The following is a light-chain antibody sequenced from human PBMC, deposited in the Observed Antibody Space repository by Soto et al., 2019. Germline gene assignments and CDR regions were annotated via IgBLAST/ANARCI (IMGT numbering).Light chain of an antibody. V-gene: IGKV3D-11*03. CDR2: DAS. CDR3: QQRSNWPLT. J-gene: IGKJ4*01. CDR1: QSIGTK. Sequence: PATLSVSPGERVTLSCRASQSIGTKLAWYQQKLGQAPRLLIYDASSRPAGMPARFSGRGSGTEFTLTISSLEPEDFAVYYCQQRSNWPLTFGGGTKVDIK.